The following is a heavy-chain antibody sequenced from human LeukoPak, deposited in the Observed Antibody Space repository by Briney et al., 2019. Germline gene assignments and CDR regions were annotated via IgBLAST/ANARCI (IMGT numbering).Heavy chain of an antibody. CDR1: GFTFSSYS. Sequence: GGSLRFSCAASGFTFSSYSMNWVRQAPGKGLEWVSSISSSSSYIYYADSVKGRFTISRDNAKNSLYLQMNSLRAEDTAVYYCASLIFGGDDYWGQGTLVTVSS. V-gene: IGHV3-21*01. CDR2: ISSSSSYI. CDR3: ASLIFGGDDY. J-gene: IGHJ4*02. D-gene: IGHD3-10*01.